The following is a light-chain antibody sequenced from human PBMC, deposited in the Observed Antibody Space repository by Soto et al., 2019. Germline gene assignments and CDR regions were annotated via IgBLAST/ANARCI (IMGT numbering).Light chain of an antibody. J-gene: IGLJ2*01. V-gene: IGLV2-14*03. CDR3: SSVRSRPTLL. CDR1: SSDVGGHNH. Sequence: QSVLTQPASVSGSPGQSITISCTGTSSDVGGHNHVSWYQQHPGTAPKLMIYDVSNRPPGVSSRFSGSKSGTTASLTISGLQAEDDDDYCCSSVRSRPTLLFGGGTKLTVL. CDR2: DVS.